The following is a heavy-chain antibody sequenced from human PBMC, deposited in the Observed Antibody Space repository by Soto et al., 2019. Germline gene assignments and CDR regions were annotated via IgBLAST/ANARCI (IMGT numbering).Heavy chain of an antibody. CDR1: GFTFSNYY. CDR3: ARVRASGWHVNVRDYGDS. Sequence: QVQLVESGGGLVKPGGSLRLSCAASGFTFSNYYMAWIRQAPGKGLECLSYISSREVTIYYADSVKGRFTISRDNTKNALYLQMRSLRDEDTGVYYCARVRASGWHVNVRDYGDSWGQGTLVTVSS. J-gene: IGHJ4*02. D-gene: IGHD6-19*01. CDR2: ISSREVTI. V-gene: IGHV3-11*01.